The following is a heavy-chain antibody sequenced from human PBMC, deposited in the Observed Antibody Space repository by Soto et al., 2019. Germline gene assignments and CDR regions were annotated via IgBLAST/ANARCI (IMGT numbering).Heavy chain of an antibody. J-gene: IGHJ6*02. Sequence: ASVKVSCKASGYTFSTHAMHWVRQAPGQSLEWMGWINGSTGQTKHSHRFQGRVTITRDTSASTAYMELSSLRSEDTAVYYCARGKGMEENYYYYGLDIWGQGTTVTVSS. V-gene: IGHV1-3*01. D-gene: IGHD1-1*01. CDR3: ARGKGMEENYYYYGLDI. CDR2: INGSTGQT. CDR1: GYTFSTHA.